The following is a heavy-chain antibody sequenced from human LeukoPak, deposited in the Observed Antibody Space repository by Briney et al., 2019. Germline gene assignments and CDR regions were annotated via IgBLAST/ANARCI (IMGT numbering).Heavy chain of an antibody. Sequence: GGSLRLSCAASGFTFSSYAMSWVRQAPGKGLEWVSSISSSSSYIYYADSVKGRFTISRDNAKNSLYLQMNSLRAEDTAVYYCASSAYYYDSSGYYYPGGYWGQGTLVTVSS. J-gene: IGHJ4*02. CDR1: GFTFSSYA. CDR2: ISSSSSYI. CDR3: ASSAYYYDSSGYYYPGGY. V-gene: IGHV3-21*01. D-gene: IGHD3-22*01.